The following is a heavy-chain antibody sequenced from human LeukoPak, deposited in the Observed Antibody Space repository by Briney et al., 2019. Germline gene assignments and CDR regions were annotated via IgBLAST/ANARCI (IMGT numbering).Heavy chain of an antibody. CDR2: IYGTDST. Sequence: GGSLRLSCAVSGYTVSSNCMNCVRHAPGEGLEWVSVIYGTDSTYYTVSVKGPLTIDRDNSKNTLYLQMNSLRAEGTAVYYCARDVGGYGPFDTWGHGTLVTVSS. CDR3: ARDVGGYGPFDT. J-gene: IGHJ4*03. V-gene: IGHV3-53*01. CDR1: GYTVSSNC. D-gene: IGHD5-12*01.